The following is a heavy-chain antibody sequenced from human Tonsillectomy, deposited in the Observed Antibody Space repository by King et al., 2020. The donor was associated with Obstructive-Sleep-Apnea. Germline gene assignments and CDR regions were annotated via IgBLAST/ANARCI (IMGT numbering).Heavy chain of an antibody. J-gene: IGHJ4*02. V-gene: IGHV3-33*01. D-gene: IGHD3-22*01. CDR3: ARGPAPVVNQYYFDY. Sequence: VQLVESGGGVVQPGRSLRLSCAASGFTFSSYGMHWVRQAPGKGLEWVAVIWYDGSNKYYADSVKGRFTISRDNSKNTLYLQMNSLRAEDTAVYYCARGPAPVVNQYYFDYWGQGTLVTVSS. CDR1: GFTFSSYG. CDR2: IWYDGSNK.